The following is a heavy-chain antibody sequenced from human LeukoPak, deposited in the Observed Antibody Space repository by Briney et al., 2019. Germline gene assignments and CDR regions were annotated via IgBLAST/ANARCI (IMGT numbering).Heavy chain of an antibody. CDR1: GGALSSYP. D-gene: IGHD2-8*02. J-gene: IGHJ4*02. CDR2: IIPVLGIA. V-gene: IGHV1-69*02. Sequence: SVKVSCKASGGALSSYPICWVRQAPGQGLEWMGRIIPVLGIANYAQTFQGRVTITADKSSSTAYMELSSLRSEDTAVYYCARIRGTESGLSHFDSWGPGTLVSVSS. CDR3: ARIRGTESGLSHFDS.